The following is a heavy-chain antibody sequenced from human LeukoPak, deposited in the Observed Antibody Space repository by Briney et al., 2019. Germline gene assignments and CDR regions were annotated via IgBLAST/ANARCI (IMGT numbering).Heavy chain of an antibody. Sequence: PGGSLRLSCDASGFTFSTYTVNWGRQAPGKGLEWVSSIASDTTYMKYADSVKGRFSVSRDNATVFLEMKSLRADDTAVYFCARDYYDSSASATFDYWGRGTLVTVSS. CDR1: GFTFSTYT. V-gene: IGHV3-21*01. CDR2: IASDTTYM. D-gene: IGHD3-22*01. J-gene: IGHJ4*02. CDR3: ARDYYDSSASATFDY.